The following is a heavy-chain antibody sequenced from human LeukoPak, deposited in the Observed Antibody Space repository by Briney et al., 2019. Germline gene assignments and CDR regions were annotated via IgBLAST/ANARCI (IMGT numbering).Heavy chain of an antibody. Sequence: ASVKVSCKASGGTFSSYPISWVRQAPGQGLEWMGWISAYNGNTSYAQKLRGRVTMTTDTSTSTAYMELRSLRSDDTAVYYCARAGATNSAYTPYFDYWGQGTLVTVSS. V-gene: IGHV1-18*01. CDR1: GGTFSSYP. CDR2: ISAYNGNT. J-gene: IGHJ4*02. CDR3: ARAGATNSAYTPYFDY. D-gene: IGHD5-12*01.